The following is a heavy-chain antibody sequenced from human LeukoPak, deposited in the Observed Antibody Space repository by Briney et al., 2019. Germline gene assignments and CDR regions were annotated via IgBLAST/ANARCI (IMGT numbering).Heavy chain of an antibody. J-gene: IGHJ4*02. Sequence: GASVKVSCKASGGTFSSYAISWVRQAPGQGLEWKGRIIPILGIANYAQKFQGRVTITADKSTSTAYMELSSLRSEDTAVYYCATTVVSAATLDYWGQGTLVTVSS. CDR3: ATTVVSAATLDY. CDR2: IIPILGIA. V-gene: IGHV1-69*04. D-gene: IGHD2-15*01. CDR1: GGTFSSYA.